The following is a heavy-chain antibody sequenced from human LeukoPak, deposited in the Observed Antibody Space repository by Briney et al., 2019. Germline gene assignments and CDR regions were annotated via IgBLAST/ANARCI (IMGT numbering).Heavy chain of an antibody. J-gene: IGHJ4*02. CDR3: ARTPGTSYYFDY. CDR1: FSANTRY. CDR2: IYSGGRT. Sequence: PGGSLRLSCAGFSANTRYVSWVRQAPGKGLEWVSVIYSGGRTYYADSVKGRFTISRDNSKNTLYLQMNSLRAEDTAVYYCARTPGTSYYFDYWGQGTLVTVSS. V-gene: IGHV3-66*02. D-gene: IGHD1-7*01.